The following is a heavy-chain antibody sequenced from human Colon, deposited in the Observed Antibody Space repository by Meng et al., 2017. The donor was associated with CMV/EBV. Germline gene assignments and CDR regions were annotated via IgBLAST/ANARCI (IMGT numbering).Heavy chain of an antibody. CDR3: APYATSWSFEH. D-gene: IGHD2-2*01. Sequence: QVHLVGVGGGFAKPGGSLGLSVVASGFNFNDSYMYWFRRAPGKGLEWISYITSDTPYRLYSESVQGRFTISRDNAKNSLFLQMNSLRAEDTAVYYCAPYATSWSFEHWGQGTLVTVSS. CDR2: ITSDTPYR. V-gene: IGHV3-11*05. CDR1: GFNFNDSY. J-gene: IGHJ4*02.